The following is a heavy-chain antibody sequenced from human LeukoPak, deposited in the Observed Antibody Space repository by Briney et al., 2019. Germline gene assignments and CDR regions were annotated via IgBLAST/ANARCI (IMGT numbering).Heavy chain of an antibody. J-gene: IGHJ5*01. Sequence: ASVKVSCKASGYTFTSYYMHWVRQAPGQGLEWMGIINPSGGSTSYAQKFQGRVTMTRDTSISTVYMELSRLRSDDTAVYYCARASGSYWWFDSWGQGTLVTVSS. V-gene: IGHV1-46*01. D-gene: IGHD1-26*01. CDR1: GYTFTSYY. CDR3: ARASGSYWWFDS. CDR2: INPSGGST.